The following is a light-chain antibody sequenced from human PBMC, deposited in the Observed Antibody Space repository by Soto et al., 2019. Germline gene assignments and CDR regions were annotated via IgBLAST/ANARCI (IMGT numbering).Light chain of an antibody. V-gene: IGLV2-11*01. Sequence: QSALTQPRSVSGSPGQSVTIPCTGSSSDVGGYNLVSWYQQYPGEVPKLIIYDVFKRPSGVPDRFSGSKSGNTASLTISGLQGDDEADFYCCSYAGSSTYVFGTGTKLTVL. J-gene: IGLJ1*01. CDR1: SSDVGGYNL. CDR2: DVF. CDR3: CSYAGSSTYV.